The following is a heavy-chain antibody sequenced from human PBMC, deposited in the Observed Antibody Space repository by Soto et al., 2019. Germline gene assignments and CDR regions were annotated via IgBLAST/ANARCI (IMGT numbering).Heavy chain of an antibody. CDR3: AKDIAGKGSYYYYHGMDV. CDR2: ISWNSGSI. Sequence: EVQLVESGGGLVQPGRPLRLSCAASGFTFDAYAMHWVRQAPGKGLEWVAGISWNSGSIGYADSVKARFTISRDNAKNSLYLQMNSLRGDDTALSYCAKDIAGKGSYYYYHGMDVWGQGTTVTISS. CDR1: GFTFDAYA. J-gene: IGHJ6*02. V-gene: IGHV3-9*01.